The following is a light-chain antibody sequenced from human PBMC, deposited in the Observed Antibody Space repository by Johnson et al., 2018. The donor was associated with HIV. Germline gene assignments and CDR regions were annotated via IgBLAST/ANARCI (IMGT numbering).Light chain of an antibody. CDR2: DNT. J-gene: IGLJ1*01. CDR3: GTWDSSLSAGNV. CDR1: SSNIGNNY. Sequence: QSILTQPPSVSAAPGQKVTISCSGSSSNIGNNYVTWYQQLPERAPKLLIYDNTKRPSGIPDRFSGSKSGTSATLGITGLQTGDEADYYCGTWDSSLSAGNVFGTGTKVTVL. V-gene: IGLV1-51*01.